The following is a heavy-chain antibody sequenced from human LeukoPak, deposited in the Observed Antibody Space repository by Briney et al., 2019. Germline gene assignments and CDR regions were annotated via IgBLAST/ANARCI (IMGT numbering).Heavy chain of an antibody. Sequence: RGASVKVSCKSSGYTFNGYYMHWVRQAPGQGLEWMGWINPNNGGTNYAQKFQGRVTMTRDTSISTAYMELSRLRSDDTAVYYCARDPRAPYDSSGYYDAFDIWGQGTMVTVSS. V-gene: IGHV1-2*02. J-gene: IGHJ3*02. CDR3: ARDPRAPYDSSGYYDAFDI. CDR2: INPNNGGT. CDR1: GYTFNGYY. D-gene: IGHD3-22*01.